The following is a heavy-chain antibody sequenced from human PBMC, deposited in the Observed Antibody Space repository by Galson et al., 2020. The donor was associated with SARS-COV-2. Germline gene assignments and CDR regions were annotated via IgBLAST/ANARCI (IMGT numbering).Heavy chain of an antibody. CDR2: IDWDDDK. Sequence: SGPTLVKPTQTLTLTCTFSGFSLSTSGMCVSWIRQPPGKALEWLARIDWDDDKFYSTSLKTRLTISKDTSKNQVVLTMTNMDPVDTATYYCARDYYDILTGYSADFDYWGQGTLVTVSS. CDR3: ARDYYDILTGYSADFDY. J-gene: IGHJ4*02. D-gene: IGHD3-9*01. V-gene: IGHV2-70*17. CDR1: GFSLSTSGMC.